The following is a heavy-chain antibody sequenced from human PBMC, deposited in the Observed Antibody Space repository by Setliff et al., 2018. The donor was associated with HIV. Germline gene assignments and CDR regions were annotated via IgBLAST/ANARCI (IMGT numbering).Heavy chain of an antibody. D-gene: IGHD3-10*01. CDR3: ARGNYYNMWADRFDY. CDR1: GYSISSGYY. V-gene: IGHV4-38-2*01. J-gene: IGHJ4*02. CDR2: IYYTGTT. Sequence: SETLSLTCAVSGYSISSGYYWGWIRQSPGRGLEWIGNIYYTGTTYYNSSLKSRVRISVDTSTNQFSLNVTSVTAADTAVYYCARGNYYNMWADRFDYWGQGTLVTVSS.